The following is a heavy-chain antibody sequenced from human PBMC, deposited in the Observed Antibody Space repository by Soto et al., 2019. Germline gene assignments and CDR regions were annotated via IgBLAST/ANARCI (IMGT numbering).Heavy chain of an antibody. CDR1: GASFSGNY. CDR2: INHGGIT. D-gene: IGHD2-21*02. V-gene: IGHV4-34*01. J-gene: IGHJ4*02. CDR3: GRGRFGGDFRGED. Sequence: QVQVKQWGAGLLKPSETLSLTCAVYGASFSGNYWNCIRQPPGKVLEWIGEINHGGITIDNPSLKSRVTISLYTSNKQFSQKRSSVTDADTAVYYCGRGRFGGDFRGEDWGQGTLVAVSA.